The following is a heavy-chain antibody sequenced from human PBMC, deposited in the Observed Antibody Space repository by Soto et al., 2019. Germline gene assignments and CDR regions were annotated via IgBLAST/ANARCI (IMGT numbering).Heavy chain of an antibody. CDR3: ARHLFSGSNWDYYGMDV. V-gene: IGHV5-51*01. CDR1: WYSFISYW. J-gene: IGHJ6*02. Sequence: GGSLKNSCKGSWYSFISYWIGWGRQMPRESLEWMGIIYPSDSHTKYSPPFQGQVTISADKSISTAYMQWSSLKASDSAIYYCARHLFSGSNWDYYGMDVWGQGTSVTVSS. D-gene: IGHD6-25*01. CDR2: IYPSDSHT.